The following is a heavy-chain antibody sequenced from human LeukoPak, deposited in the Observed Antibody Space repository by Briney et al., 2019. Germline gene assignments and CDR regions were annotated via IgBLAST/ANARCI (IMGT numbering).Heavy chain of an antibody. D-gene: IGHD3-10*01. CDR2: ISSSGSTI. CDR3: ARTYYCGSGRYFDY. J-gene: IGHJ4*02. Sequence: GGSLRLSCAASGFTFSSYEMNWVRQAPGQGLEWVSYISSSGSTIYYADSVKGRFTISRDNAKNSLYLQMNSLRAEDTAVYYCARTYYCGSGRYFDYWGQGTLVTVSS. CDR1: GFTFSSYE. V-gene: IGHV3-48*03.